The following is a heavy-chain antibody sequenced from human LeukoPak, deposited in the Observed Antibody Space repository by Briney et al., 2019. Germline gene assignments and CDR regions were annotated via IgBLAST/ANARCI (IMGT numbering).Heavy chain of an antibody. CDR2: IYYSGST. CDR1: GGSISSNSYY. V-gene: IGHV4-61*01. J-gene: IGHJ3*02. D-gene: IGHD3-22*01. CDR3: ARVGYYDSSGYHDAFDI. Sequence: SETLSLTCAVSGGSISSNSYYWSWIRQPPGTGLEWIGYIYYSGSTNYNPSLKSRVTISVDTSKNQFSLKLSSVTAADTAVYYCARVGYYDSSGYHDAFDIWGQGTMVTVSS.